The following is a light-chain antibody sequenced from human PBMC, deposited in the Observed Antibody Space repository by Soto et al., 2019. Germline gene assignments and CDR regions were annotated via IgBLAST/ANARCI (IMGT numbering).Light chain of an antibody. CDR2: AAS. J-gene: IGKJ4*01. V-gene: IGKV1-9*01. CDR1: QGITSY. Sequence: DIQLTQSPSFLSASVGDRVTITCRASQGITSYLAWYHQKPGKAPKLLIYAASTLQSGVPSRFSGSGSGTEFTLTISSLQPEDFATYYSQQLNSYPLAFGGGTKVEIK. CDR3: QQLNSYPLA.